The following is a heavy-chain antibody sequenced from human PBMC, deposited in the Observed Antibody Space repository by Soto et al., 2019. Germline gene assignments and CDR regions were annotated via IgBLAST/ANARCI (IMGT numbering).Heavy chain of an antibody. CDR2: VYYSGSS. Sequence: SETLSLTCTVSGGSISTYYWSWVRQPPGKGLEWIGYVYYSGSSNYNPSLKSRVTISVDTSKNQFSLKLTSVTAADTAMYYCARGGRSAYYYYMGVWGKGTTVTVSS. CDR3: ARGGRSAYYYYMGV. V-gene: IGHV4-59*01. J-gene: IGHJ6*03. CDR1: GGSISTYY.